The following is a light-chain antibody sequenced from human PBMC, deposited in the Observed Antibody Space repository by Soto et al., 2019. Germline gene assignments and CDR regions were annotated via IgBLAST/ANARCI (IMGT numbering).Light chain of an antibody. Sequence: DIQMTQSPSTLSASVGDRVTITCRASQSISSWLAWYQQKPGKAPKRLIYKPASLESGVPSRFSGSGSGTEFTLTISSLQPDDFATYYCQQYNSYSPWTFGQGNPVEIK. J-gene: IGKJ1*01. CDR3: QQYNSYSPWT. CDR1: QSISSW. V-gene: IGKV1-5*03. CDR2: KPA.